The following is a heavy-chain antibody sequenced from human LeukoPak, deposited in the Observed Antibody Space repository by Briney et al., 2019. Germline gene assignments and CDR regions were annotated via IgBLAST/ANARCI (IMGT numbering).Heavy chain of an antibody. D-gene: IGHD3-22*01. CDR2: ISSSSSTI. CDR3: VRDHHRRHYDSQARDTFDI. CDR1: GFTFSSYS. Sequence: GESLRLSCAASGFTFSSYSMNWVRQAPGKGLEWVSYISSSSSTIYYADSVKGRFTISRDNAKNSLYLQMNSLRAEDTAVYYCVRDHHRRHYDSQARDTFDIWGQGTMVTVSS. J-gene: IGHJ3*02. V-gene: IGHV3-48*01.